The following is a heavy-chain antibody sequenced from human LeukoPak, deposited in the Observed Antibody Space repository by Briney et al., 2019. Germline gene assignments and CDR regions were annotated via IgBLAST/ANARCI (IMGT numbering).Heavy chain of an antibody. D-gene: IGHD3-22*01. V-gene: IGHV1-46*01. CDR3: VRGCGYDSSGYCD. CDR1: GYTFTPYY. CDR2: INPIGGST. Sequence: ASVKASGKAYGYTFTPYYMHWVRQAPGQRVEGRGIINPIGGSTSYAQKLQGRVTITRHIPTSPLYLELSSLRSEDTGACHCVRGCGYDSSGYCDWGEGTLVSVPS. J-gene: IGHJ4*02.